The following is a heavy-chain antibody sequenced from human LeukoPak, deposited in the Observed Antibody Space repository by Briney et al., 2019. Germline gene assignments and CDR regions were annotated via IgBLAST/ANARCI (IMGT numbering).Heavy chain of an antibody. CDR1: GGSFSGYY. D-gene: IGHD4-23*01. CDR3: ARTRGGVVTRVRNYYYYYMDV. V-gene: IGHV4-34*01. CDR2: INHSGST. J-gene: IGHJ6*03. Sequence: SETLSLTCAVYGGSFSGYYWSWLRQPPGKGLEWIGEINHSGSTNYNPSLKSRVTISVDTSKNQFSLKLSSVTAADTAVYYCARTRGGVVTRVRNYYYYYMDVWGKGTTVTISS.